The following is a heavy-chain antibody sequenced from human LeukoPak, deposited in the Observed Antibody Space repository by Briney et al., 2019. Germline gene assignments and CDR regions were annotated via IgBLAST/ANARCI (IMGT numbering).Heavy chain of an antibody. CDR2: ISSSSSYI. J-gene: IGHJ3*02. CDR3: AKGEQLWSWHAFDI. CDR1: GFTFSSYA. V-gene: IGHV3-21*04. Sequence: GGSLRLSCAASGFTFSSYAMSWVRQAPGKGLEWVSSISSSSSYIYYADSVKGRFTISRDNAKNSLYLQMNSLRAEDTAVYYCAKGEQLWSWHAFDIWGQGTMVTVSS. D-gene: IGHD5-18*01.